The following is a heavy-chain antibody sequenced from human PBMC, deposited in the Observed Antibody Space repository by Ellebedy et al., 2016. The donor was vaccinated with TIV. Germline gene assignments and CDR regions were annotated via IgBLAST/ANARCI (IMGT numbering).Heavy chain of an antibody. Sequence: ASVKVSXXASGYTFTGYYMHWVRQAPGQGLEWMGWIGAYNGNTNYAQKLQGRVTMTTDTSTSTAYMELRSLRSDDTAVYYCAGPDYGGNLDFDYWGQGTLVTVSS. V-gene: IGHV1-18*04. CDR3: AGPDYGGNLDFDY. CDR2: IGAYNGNT. CDR1: GYTFTGYY. J-gene: IGHJ4*02. D-gene: IGHD4-23*01.